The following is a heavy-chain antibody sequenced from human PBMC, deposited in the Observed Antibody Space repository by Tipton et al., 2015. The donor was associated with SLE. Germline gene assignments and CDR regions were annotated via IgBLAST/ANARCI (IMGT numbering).Heavy chain of an antibody. D-gene: IGHD6-19*01. CDR1: GYTFTGYY. Sequence: QLVQSGAEVKKPGASVKVSCKASGYTFTGYYMHWVRQAPGQGLEWMGRINPNTGGTNYAQKFQGRATMTRDTSITTAYMELSRLRSDDTAVYYCASGGIAVGGTGYFDLWGRGTLVTVSS. CDR2: INPNTGGT. V-gene: IGHV1-2*06. CDR3: ASGGIAVGGTGYFDL. J-gene: IGHJ2*01.